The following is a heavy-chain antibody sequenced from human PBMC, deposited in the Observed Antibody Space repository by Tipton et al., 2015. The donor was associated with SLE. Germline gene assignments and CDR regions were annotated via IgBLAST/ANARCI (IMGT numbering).Heavy chain of an antibody. D-gene: IGHD6-13*01. CDR2: IYTSGST. J-gene: IGHJ4*02. CDR3: ARQSSSWYDRANYFDY. Sequence: TLSLTCTVSGGSISNYYWSWIRQPAGKGLEWIGRIYTSGSTTYNPSLKSRVTISLDTSKNQFSLKLSSVTAADTAVYNCARQSSSWYDRANYFDYWGQGTLVTVSS. V-gene: IGHV4-4*07. CDR1: GGSISNYY.